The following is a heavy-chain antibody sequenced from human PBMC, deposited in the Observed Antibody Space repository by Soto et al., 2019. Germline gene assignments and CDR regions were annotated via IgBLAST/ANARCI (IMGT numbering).Heavy chain of an antibody. V-gene: IGHV3-23*01. D-gene: IGHD3-3*01. J-gene: IGHJ6*02. CDR1: GFTFSSYA. CDR3: AKVDDFWSGYQNYYYYGMDV. Sequence: DVQLLESGGGLVQPGGSLRLSCAASGFTFSSYAMSWVRQAPGKGLEWVSAISGSGGSTYYADSVKGRFTISRDNSKNTLYLQMNSLRAEDTAVYYCAKVDDFWSGYQNYYYYGMDVWGQGTTVTVSS. CDR2: ISGSGGST.